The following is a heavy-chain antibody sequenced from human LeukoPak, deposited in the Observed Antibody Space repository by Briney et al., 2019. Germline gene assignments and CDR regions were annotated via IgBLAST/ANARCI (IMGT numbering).Heavy chain of an antibody. D-gene: IGHD1-1*01. Sequence: GGSLRLSCAASGFTVSSNYMSWVRQAPGKGLEWVSVIYSGGSTYYADSVKGRFTISRDNSKNTLYLQMNSLRAEDTAVYYCAREKASTTGTTDYDYWGQGTLVTVS. V-gene: IGHV3-66*01. J-gene: IGHJ4*02. CDR1: GFTVSSNY. CDR2: IYSGGST. CDR3: AREKASTTGTTDYDY.